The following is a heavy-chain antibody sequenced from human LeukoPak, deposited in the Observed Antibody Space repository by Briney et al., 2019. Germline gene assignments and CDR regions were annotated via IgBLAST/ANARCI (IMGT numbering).Heavy chain of an antibody. D-gene: IGHD2-15*01. V-gene: IGHV1-8*01. Sequence: ASVKVSCKASGYTFTSYDINWVRQATGQGLEWMGWMNPNSGNTGYAQKFQGRVTMTGNTSISTAYMELSSLRSEDTAVYYCARGVGYCSGGSFYYNWFDPWGQGTLVTVSS. CDR1: GYTFTSYD. J-gene: IGHJ5*02. CDR3: ARGVGYCSGGSFYYNWFDP. CDR2: MNPNSGNT.